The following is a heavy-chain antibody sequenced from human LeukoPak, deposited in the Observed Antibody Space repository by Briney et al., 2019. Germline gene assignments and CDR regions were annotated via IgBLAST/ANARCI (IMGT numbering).Heavy chain of an antibody. Sequence: ASVTVSCKASGYTFTSYDINWVRQAPGQGLEWMGMIIPSDGFTIYAKKFQGRVTITRDMSTSTVYLELSSLRSENTAVYYCARELEGYGYDYWGQGTLVTVSS. J-gene: IGHJ4*02. D-gene: IGHD5-18*01. CDR1: GYTFTSYD. CDR2: IIPSDGFT. V-gene: IGHV1-46*01. CDR3: ARELEGYGYDY.